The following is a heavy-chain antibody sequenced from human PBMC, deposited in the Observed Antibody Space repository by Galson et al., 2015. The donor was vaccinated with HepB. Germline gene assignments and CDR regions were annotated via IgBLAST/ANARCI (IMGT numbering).Heavy chain of an antibody. CDR2: IYHSGST. D-gene: IGHD2-2*01. J-gene: IGHJ5*02. V-gene: IGHV4-30-2*01. CDR3: ANRYCTSTSCAFDP. CDR1: GGSIGSGGYS. Sequence: LTCAVSGGSIGSGGYSWSWIRQPPGKALEWIGYIYHSGSTYYNPSLKSRVTISLDRSKNHFSLKLTSVTAADTAVYYCANRYCTSTSCAFDPWGQGTLVTVS.